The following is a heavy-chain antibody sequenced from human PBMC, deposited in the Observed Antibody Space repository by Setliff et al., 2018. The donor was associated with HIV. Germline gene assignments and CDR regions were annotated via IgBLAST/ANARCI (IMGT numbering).Heavy chain of an antibody. CDR2: IILSGGST. CDR1: EYTFTNYY. V-gene: IGHV1-46*01. J-gene: IGHJ4*02. Sequence: ASVKVSCKTSEYTFTNYYIHWVRQAPGQGLEYMGMIILSGGSTSYTQKFQGRVTMTGDTSTTTVYMELSSLRSEDTAIYYCTSEPGHATFYFDYWGLGTLVTVSS. CDR3: TSEPGHATFYFDY.